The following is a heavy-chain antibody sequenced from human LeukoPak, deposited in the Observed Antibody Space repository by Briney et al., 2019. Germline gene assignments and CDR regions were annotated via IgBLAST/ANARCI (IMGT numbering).Heavy chain of an antibody. D-gene: IGHD4-17*01. Sequence: GGSLRLSCAASGFTFSSYEMNWVRQAPGKGLEWVSYISSSGSTIYYADSVKGRFTISRDNAKNSLYLQMNSLRAEDTAVYYCARDGHDYGDYGSDYWGQGTLVTVSS. CDR2: ISSSGSTI. CDR3: ARDGHDYGDYGSDY. V-gene: IGHV3-48*03. CDR1: GFTFSSYE. J-gene: IGHJ4*02.